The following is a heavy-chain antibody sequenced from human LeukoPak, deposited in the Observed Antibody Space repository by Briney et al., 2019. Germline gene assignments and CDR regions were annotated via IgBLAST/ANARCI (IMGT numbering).Heavy chain of an antibody. CDR2: ISGSGGST. CDR3: AKLVSGWYDD. Sequence: PGGSLRLSCAASGFTFSSYAMSWVRQAPGKGLEWVSAISGSGGSTYYADSVKGRFTISRDYSKNTLYLQMNGLRAEDTALYYCAKLVSGWYDDWGQGTLATVSS. V-gene: IGHV3-23*01. J-gene: IGHJ5*02. D-gene: IGHD6-19*01. CDR1: GFTFSSYA.